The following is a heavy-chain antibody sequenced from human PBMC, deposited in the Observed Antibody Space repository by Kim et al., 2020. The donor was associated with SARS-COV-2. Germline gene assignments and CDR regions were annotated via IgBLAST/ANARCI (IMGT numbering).Heavy chain of an antibody. J-gene: IGHJ6*02. D-gene: IGHD1-7*01. CDR2: IWYDGSNK. CDR3: ARDRVELTGDYYYYYGMDV. Sequence: GGSLRLSCAASGFTFSSYGMHWVRQAPGKGLEWVAVIWYDGSNKYYADSVKGRFTISRDNSKNTLYLQMNSLRAEDTAVYYCARDRVELTGDYYYYYGMDVWGQGTTVTVSS. V-gene: IGHV3-33*01. CDR1: GFTFSSYG.